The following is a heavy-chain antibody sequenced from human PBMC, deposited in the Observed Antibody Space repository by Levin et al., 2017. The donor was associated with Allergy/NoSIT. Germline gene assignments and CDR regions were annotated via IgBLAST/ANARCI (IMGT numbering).Heavy chain of an antibody. CDR3: ATGVCSGGSCHFYDF. V-gene: IGHV3-15*05. CDR2: IKRKIDGETT. CDR1: GFSFSDVW. J-gene: IGHJ4*02. D-gene: IGHD2-15*01. Sequence: PGGSLRLSCVASGFSFSDVWMTWVRQAPGKGLEWVGRIKRKIDGETTDYTPPVKGRFTISRDDSRNTLYLQMNSLKNEDTAVYFCATGVCSGGSCHFYDFWGQGTLVTVSS.